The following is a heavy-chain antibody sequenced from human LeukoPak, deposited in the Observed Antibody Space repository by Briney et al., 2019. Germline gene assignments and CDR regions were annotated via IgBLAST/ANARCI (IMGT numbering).Heavy chain of an antibody. D-gene: IGHD5-24*01. CDR3: VRGRDGYSD. J-gene: IGHJ4*02. Sequence: SETLSLTCTVSGDSISTYYWSWIRQPPGKGLERIGYIYYSGTSNYNPSLKSRVTMSVDTSKNQFSLKLSSVTAADTAMYYCVRGRDGYSDWGQGTLVTVSS. CDR1: GDSISTYY. V-gene: IGHV4-59*01. CDR2: IYYSGTS.